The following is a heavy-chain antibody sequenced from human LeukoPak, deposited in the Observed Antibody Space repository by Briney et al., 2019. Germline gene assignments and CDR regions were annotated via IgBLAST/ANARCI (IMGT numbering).Heavy chain of an antibody. CDR2: INPNSGGT. V-gene: IGHV1-2*04. CDR3: AREVGELPYFDY. J-gene: IGHJ4*02. Sequence: GASVKVSCKASGYTFTGYYMHRVRQAPGQGLEWMGWINPNSGGTNYAQKFQGWVTMTRDTSISTAYMELSRLRPDDTAVYYCAREVGELPYFDYWGQGTLVTVSS. D-gene: IGHD3-10*01. CDR1: GYTFTGYY.